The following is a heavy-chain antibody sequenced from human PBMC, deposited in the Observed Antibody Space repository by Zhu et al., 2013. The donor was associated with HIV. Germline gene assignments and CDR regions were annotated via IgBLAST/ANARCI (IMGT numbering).Heavy chain of an antibody. D-gene: IGHD3-22*01. CDR1: GGAFSSYA. J-gene: IGHJ4*02. Sequence: QVQLVQSGAEVKKPGSSVKVSCKASGGAFSSYAISWVRQAPGQGLEWMGGIIPIFGTANYAQKFQGRVTITADESTSTAYMELSSLRSEDTAVYYCARYLRRNYYDSSGYYDYWGQGTLVTVSS. V-gene: IGHV1-69*01. CDR3: ARYLRRNYYDSSGYYDY. CDR2: IIPIFGTA.